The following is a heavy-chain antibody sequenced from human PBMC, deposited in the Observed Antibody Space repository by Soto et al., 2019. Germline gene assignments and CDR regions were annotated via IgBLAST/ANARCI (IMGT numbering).Heavy chain of an antibody. V-gene: IGHV1-69*13. Sequence: SVKVSCKASGGTFSSYAISWVRQSPGQGLEWMGGIIPIFGTANYAQKFQGRVTITADESTSTAYMELSSLRSEDTAVYYCAREGARLPRSYYYGMDVWGQGTTVTV. D-gene: IGHD3-16*01. CDR2: IIPIFGTA. CDR1: GGTFSSYA. J-gene: IGHJ6*02. CDR3: AREGARLPRSYYYGMDV.